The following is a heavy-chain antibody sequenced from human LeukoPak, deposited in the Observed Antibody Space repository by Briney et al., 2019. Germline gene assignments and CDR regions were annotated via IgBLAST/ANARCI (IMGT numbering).Heavy chain of an antibody. D-gene: IGHD2-15*01. J-gene: IGHJ4*02. CDR2: ISGSGGNT. V-gene: IGHV3-23*01. Sequence: GGSLRLSCAASGFTFSSYAMSWVRQALGKGLEWVSAISGSGGNTYYADSVKGRFTISRDNSQNTLYLQMNSLRAEDTAVYYCAKQRSEVVVAATNYWGQGTLVAVSS. CDR1: GFTFSSYA. CDR3: AKQRSEVVVAATNY.